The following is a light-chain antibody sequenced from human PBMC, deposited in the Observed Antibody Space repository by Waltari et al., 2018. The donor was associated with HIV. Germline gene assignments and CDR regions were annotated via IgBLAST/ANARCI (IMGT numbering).Light chain of an antibody. CDR1: SSDVGSYNR. Sequence: QSALTQPPSVSGSPGQSVTLPCTGTSSDVGSYNRVSCYQQPPGPAPTLMIYELSTPPSGVPDRFSGSKSGNTASLTIAGLQAEDEADYYCSSYASSSTVVFGGGTKLTVL. V-gene: IGLV2-18*02. CDR3: SSYASSSTVV. CDR2: ELS. J-gene: IGLJ3*02.